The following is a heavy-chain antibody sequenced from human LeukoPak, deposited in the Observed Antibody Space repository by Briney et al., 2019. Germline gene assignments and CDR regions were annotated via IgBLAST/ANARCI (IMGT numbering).Heavy chain of an antibody. J-gene: IGHJ4*02. Sequence: SETLSLTCSVTGGSNSSSAYYWGGIRQPPGKGLEWIGTIYYSGSTYYNPSLKSRVTISVDTSKNQFSLRLSSVAAADTAMYLFVHHARESPLPRYFDYWGQGTLVTGS. D-gene: IGHD1-26*01. CDR1: GGSNSSSAYY. CDR3: VHHARESPLPRYFDY. CDR2: IYYSGST. V-gene: IGHV4-39*01.